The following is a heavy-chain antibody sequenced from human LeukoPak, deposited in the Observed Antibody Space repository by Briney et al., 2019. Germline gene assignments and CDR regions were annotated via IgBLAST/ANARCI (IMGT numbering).Heavy chain of an antibody. CDR1: GGSISSYY. CDR2: IYYSGST. Sequence: SETLSPTCTVSGGSISSYYWSWIRQPPGKGLEWIGYIYYSGSTNYNPSLKSRVTISVDTSKNQFSLKLSSVTAADTAVYYCARGGSLWFGELPPEYWGQGTLVTVSS. D-gene: IGHD3-10*01. J-gene: IGHJ4*02. V-gene: IGHV4-59*08. CDR3: ARGGSLWFGELPPEY.